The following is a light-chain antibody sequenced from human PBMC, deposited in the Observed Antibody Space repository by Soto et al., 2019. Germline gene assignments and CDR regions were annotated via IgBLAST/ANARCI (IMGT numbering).Light chain of an antibody. V-gene: IGKV3-20*01. Sequence: SQSASTVSLSPGERATLSCRASQSVSSSYLAWYQQKPGQAPRLLIYGASSRATGIPDRFSGSGSGTDFTLTISRLEPEDFAVYYCQQYGSSPWTFGQGTKV. CDR2: GAS. CDR1: QSVSSSY. CDR3: QQYGSSPWT. J-gene: IGKJ1*01.